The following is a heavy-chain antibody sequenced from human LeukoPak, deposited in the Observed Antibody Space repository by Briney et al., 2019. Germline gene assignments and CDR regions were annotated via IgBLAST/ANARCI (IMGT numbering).Heavy chain of an antibody. CDR3: AKFHSSGYYRRFHP. D-gene: IGHD3-22*01. CDR1: GYSFTTNW. Sequence: GESLKISFRGSGYSFTTNWIGWVRQMPGKGLEWMGIIYPGDSDTRYSPSLQGQVTISADKSISTAYLQWSSLKASDTAMYYCAKFHSSGYYRRFHPWGQGTLVTVSS. V-gene: IGHV5-51*01. CDR2: IYPGDSDT. J-gene: IGHJ5*02.